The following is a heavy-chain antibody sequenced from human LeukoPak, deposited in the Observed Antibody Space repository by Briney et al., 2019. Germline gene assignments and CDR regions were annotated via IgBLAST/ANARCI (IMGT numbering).Heavy chain of an antibody. Sequence: GASVKVSCKASGYTFTSYDINWVRQATGQGLEWMGWMNPNSGNTGYAQKFQGRVTITRNTSISTAYMELSSLRSEDTAVYYCARDPLTGALWFGELPNWGQGTLVTVSS. CDR3: ARDPLTGALWFGELPN. CDR1: GYTFTSYD. V-gene: IGHV1-8*03. J-gene: IGHJ4*02. CDR2: MNPNSGNT. D-gene: IGHD3-10*01.